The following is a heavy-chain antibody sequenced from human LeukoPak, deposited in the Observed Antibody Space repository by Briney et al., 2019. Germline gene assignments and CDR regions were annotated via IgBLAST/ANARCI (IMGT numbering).Heavy chain of an antibody. V-gene: IGHV4-4*07. Sequence: SETLSLTCTVSGDSISTYYWSWIRQPAGKGLEWIGRIYISGRTNYNPSLKSRVTISVDTSKNQFSLKLSSVTAADTAVYYCAAISGSYLYFDYWGQGTLVTVSS. D-gene: IGHD1-26*01. CDR3: AAISGSYLYFDY. CDR1: GDSISTYY. J-gene: IGHJ4*02. CDR2: IYISGRT.